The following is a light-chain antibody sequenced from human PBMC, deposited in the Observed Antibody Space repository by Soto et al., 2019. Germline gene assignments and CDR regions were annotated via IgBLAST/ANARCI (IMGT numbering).Light chain of an antibody. V-gene: IGLV2-14*01. J-gene: IGLJ2*01. CDR3: SSYTSSSTPHVV. CDR2: DVS. CDR1: SSDVGGYNY. Sequence: QSALSQPASVSGSPGQSITISCTGTSSDVGGYNYVSWYQQHPGKAPKLMIYDVSNRPSGVSNRFSGSKSGNTASLTISGLQAEDEADYYCSSYTSSSTPHVVFGGGTKLTVL.